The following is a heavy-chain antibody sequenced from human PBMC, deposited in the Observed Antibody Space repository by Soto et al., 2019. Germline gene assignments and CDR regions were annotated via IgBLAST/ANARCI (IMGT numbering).Heavy chain of an antibody. J-gene: IGHJ6*02. D-gene: IGHD2-2*01. Sequence: SETLSLTCTVSGGSVSSGSYYWSWIRQPPGKGLEWIGYIYYSGSTNYNPSLKSRVTISVDTSKNQFSLKLSSVTAADTAVYYCARALGYCSSTSCLNYGMDVWGLGTLVTVSS. CDR1: GGSVSSGSYY. V-gene: IGHV4-61*01. CDR3: ARALGYCSSTSCLNYGMDV. CDR2: IYYSGST.